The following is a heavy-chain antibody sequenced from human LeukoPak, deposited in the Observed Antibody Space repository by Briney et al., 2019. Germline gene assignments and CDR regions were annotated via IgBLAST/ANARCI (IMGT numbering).Heavy chain of an antibody. J-gene: IGHJ6*02. CDR1: GGTFSIYA. CDR2: IIPIFGIT. D-gene: IGHD6-19*01. V-gene: IGHV1-69*04. Sequence: GASVKLSCKSSGGTFSIYAISWVRQAPGQGLEWMGRIIPIFGITNYAQTLQGRVTITADKSTSTGYMELSSLRSEDTAVYYCARDTGSGSSYYYGMDVWGQGTTVTVSS. CDR3: ARDTGSGSSYYYGMDV.